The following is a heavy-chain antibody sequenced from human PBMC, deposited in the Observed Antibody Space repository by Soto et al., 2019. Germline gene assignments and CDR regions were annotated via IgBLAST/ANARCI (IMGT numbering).Heavy chain of an antibody. CDR2: INHSGST. D-gene: IGHD3-16*02. CDR1: GGSFSGYY. J-gene: IGHJ6*02. Sequence: SETLSLTCAVYGGSFSGYYWSWIRQPPGKGLEWIGEINHSGSTNYNPSLKSRVTISVDTSKNQFSLKLSSVTAADTAVYYCARGSGNDYVWGSYRYTSRGMDVWGQGTTVTVSS. V-gene: IGHV4-34*01. CDR3: ARGSGNDYVWGSYRYTSRGMDV.